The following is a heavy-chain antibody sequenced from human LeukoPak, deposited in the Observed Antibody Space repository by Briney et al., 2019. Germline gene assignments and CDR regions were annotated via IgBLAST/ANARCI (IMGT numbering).Heavy chain of an antibody. J-gene: IGHJ4*02. Sequence: GGSLRLSCVASGFSFSDYWMSWVRQAPGKGLEWVANIKEDGSAKYYVDSVKGRFTISRGNAKNSLYLQMSSLRAEDTAVYYCARARSGYYFDYWGQGTLVTVSS. CDR1: GFSFSDYW. CDR2: IKEDGSAK. V-gene: IGHV3-7*01. D-gene: IGHD3-22*01. CDR3: ARARSGYYFDY.